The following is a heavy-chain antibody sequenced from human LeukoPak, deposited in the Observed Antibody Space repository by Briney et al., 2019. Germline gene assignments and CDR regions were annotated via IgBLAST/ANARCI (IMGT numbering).Heavy chain of an antibody. D-gene: IGHD2-21*02. CDR2: IIPILGIA. CDR1: GGTFSSYA. Sequence: SVKVSCKASGGTFSSYAISWVRQAPGQGLEWMGRIIPILGIANYAQKFQGRVTITADKSTSTAYMELSSLRSEGTAVYYCVHCGGDCLLGFQHWGQGTLVTVSS. CDR3: VHCGGDCLLGFQH. J-gene: IGHJ1*01. V-gene: IGHV1-69*04.